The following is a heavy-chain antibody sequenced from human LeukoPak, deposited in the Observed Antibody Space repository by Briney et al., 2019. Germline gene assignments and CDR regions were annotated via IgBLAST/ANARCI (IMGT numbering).Heavy chain of an antibody. CDR2: INAGNGNT. V-gene: IGHV1-3*03. Sequence: ASVKVSCKASGYTFTSYAMHWVRQAPGQRLEWMGWINAGNGNTKYSQEFQGRVTITRDTSASTAYMGLSSLRSEDMAVYYCARADSSDTYYFDYWGQGTLVTVSS. D-gene: IGHD3-22*01. J-gene: IGHJ4*02. CDR3: ARADSSDTYYFDY. CDR1: GYTFTSYA.